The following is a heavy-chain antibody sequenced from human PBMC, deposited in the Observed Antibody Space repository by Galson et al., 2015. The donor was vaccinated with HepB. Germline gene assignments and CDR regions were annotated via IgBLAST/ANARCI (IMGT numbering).Heavy chain of an antibody. D-gene: IGHD1-26*01. CDR3: ARRRSGTYYWIDY. J-gene: IGHJ4*02. CDR1: GYTFTSYD. Sequence: SVKVSCKASGYTFTSYDINWVRQATGQGLEWMGWMNPNSGNTGFAQKLQGRVTMTRNTSITTVYMELSSLRSEDTAVYYCARRRSGTYYWIDYWGQGTLVTVSS. CDR2: MNPNSGNT. V-gene: IGHV1-8*01.